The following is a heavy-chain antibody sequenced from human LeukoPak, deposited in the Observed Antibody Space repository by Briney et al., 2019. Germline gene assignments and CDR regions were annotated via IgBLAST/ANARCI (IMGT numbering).Heavy chain of an antibody. V-gene: IGHV1-2*04. CDR3: ARERAVSGYSSGLDAFDI. D-gene: IGHD6-25*01. CDR1: GYTFTSYY. CDR2: INPNSGGT. Sequence: ASVKVSCKASGYTFTSYYMHWVRQAPGQGLEWMGWINPNSGGTNYAQKFQGWVTMTRDTSISTAYMELSRLRSDDTAVYYCARERAVSGYSSGLDAFDIWGQGTMVTVSS. J-gene: IGHJ3*02.